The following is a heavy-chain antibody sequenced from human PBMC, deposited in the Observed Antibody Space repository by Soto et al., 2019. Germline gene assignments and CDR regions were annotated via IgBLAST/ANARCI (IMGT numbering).Heavy chain of an antibody. D-gene: IGHD1-26*01. J-gene: IGHJ4*02. CDR1: GGSVSGSYYY. V-gene: IGHV4-39*01. Sequence: SETLSLTCAVSGGSVSGSYYYWAWLRQSPGKGPEWIGSVFHTGFTSYNPSLESRVSVSVDTSKSQFSLKLSAVTASDTAVYYCVGSGRWETPQDYWGRGTLVTVSS. CDR2: VFHTGFT. CDR3: VGSGRWETPQDY.